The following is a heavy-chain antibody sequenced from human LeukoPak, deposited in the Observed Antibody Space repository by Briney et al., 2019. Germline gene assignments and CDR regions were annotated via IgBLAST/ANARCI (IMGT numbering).Heavy chain of an antibody. Sequence: GGSLRLSCAASGFTFSSYSMNWVRQAPGKGLEWVSSISSSSGGSTYYADSVKGRFTISRDNSKNTLYLQMNSLRAEDTAVYYCAKDRLRYFDWLDHFDYWGQGTLVTVSS. CDR1: GFTFSSYS. CDR3: AKDRLRYFDWLDHFDY. J-gene: IGHJ4*02. CDR2: ISSSSGGST. D-gene: IGHD3-9*01. V-gene: IGHV3-23*01.